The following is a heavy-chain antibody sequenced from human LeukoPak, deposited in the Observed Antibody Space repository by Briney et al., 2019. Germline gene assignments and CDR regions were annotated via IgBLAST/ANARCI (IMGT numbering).Heavy chain of an antibody. Sequence: XNXVXXAPGKGLEWVSXISSSSSYIYYANSVKGRFTISRDNAKNSLYLQMNSLRAEDTAVYYCARDSDCTNGVCYASFDYWGQGTLVTVSS. J-gene: IGHJ4*02. D-gene: IGHD2-8*01. CDR3: ARDSDCTNGVCYASFDY. V-gene: IGHV3-21*01. CDR2: ISSSSSYI.